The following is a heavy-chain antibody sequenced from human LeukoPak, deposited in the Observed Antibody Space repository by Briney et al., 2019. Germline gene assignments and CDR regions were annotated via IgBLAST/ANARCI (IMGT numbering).Heavy chain of an antibody. CDR2: SHYSKTT. CDR1: DGSITNYY. J-gene: IGHJ4*02. CDR3: ARHAGNHYGDFFDY. D-gene: IGHD4-17*01. V-gene: IGHV4-59*08. Sequence: SETLSLTCTVSDGSITNYYWSWIRQPPGKGLEWIAYSHYSKTTTYHPSLRSRATVSVDACKNQFSLKLSSVTAADTAVYYCARHAGNHYGDFFDYWGQGTLVTVSS.